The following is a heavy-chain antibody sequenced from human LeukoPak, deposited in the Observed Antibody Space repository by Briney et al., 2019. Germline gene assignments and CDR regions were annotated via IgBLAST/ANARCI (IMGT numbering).Heavy chain of an antibody. D-gene: IGHD5-24*01. CDR2: ISGSGGST. J-gene: IGHJ4*02. CDR1: GFTFSSYA. V-gene: IGHV3-23*01. Sequence: PGRSLRLSCAASGFTFSSYAMSWVRQAPGKGLEWVSAISGSGGSTYYADSVKGRFTISRDNSKNTLYLQMNSLRAEDTAVYCCAKDSPGYRDVGYWGQGTLVTVSS. CDR3: AKDSPGYRDVGY.